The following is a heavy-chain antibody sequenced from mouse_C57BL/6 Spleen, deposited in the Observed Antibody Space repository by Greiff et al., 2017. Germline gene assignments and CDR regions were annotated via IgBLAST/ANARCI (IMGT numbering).Heavy chain of an antibody. J-gene: IGHJ4*01. Sequence: QFQLQQSGAELVRPGASVTLSCKASGYTFTDYEMHWVKQTPVHGLEWIGAIDPETGGTAYNQKFKGKAILTADKSSSTAYMELRSLTSEDSAVYYCTREMDYWGQGTSVTVSS. CDR2: IDPETGGT. CDR3: TREMDY. CDR1: GYTFTDYE. V-gene: IGHV1-15*01.